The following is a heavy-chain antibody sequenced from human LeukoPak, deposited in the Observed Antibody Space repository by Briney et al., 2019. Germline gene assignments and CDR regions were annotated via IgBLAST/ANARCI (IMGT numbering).Heavy chain of an antibody. V-gene: IGHV1-2*02. CDR2: IDPNSGGT. D-gene: IGHD3-22*01. Sequence: ASVKVSCKASGYTFTGYYMHWVRQAPGQGLEWMGWIDPNSGGTNYAQKFQGRVTMTGDTSISTAYMELSRLRSDDTAVYYCARAHYYDSSGYYSSRFAFDIWGQGTMVTVSS. CDR1: GYTFTGYY. CDR3: ARAHYYDSSGYYSSRFAFDI. J-gene: IGHJ3*02.